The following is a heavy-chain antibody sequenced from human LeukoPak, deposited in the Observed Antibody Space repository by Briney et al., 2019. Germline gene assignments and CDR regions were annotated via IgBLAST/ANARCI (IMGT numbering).Heavy chain of an antibody. V-gene: IGHV1-8*01. CDR1: GYTFTSYD. J-gene: IGHJ4*02. CDR3: ARARYYGSGSSPNDY. D-gene: IGHD3-10*01. Sequence: ASVKVSCKASGYTFTSYDNNWVRQAPGQGLEWMGWMNPNSGNTGYAQKFQGRVTMTRNTSISTAYMELSSLRSEDTAVYYCARARYYGSGSSPNDYWGQGTLVTVSS. CDR2: MNPNSGNT.